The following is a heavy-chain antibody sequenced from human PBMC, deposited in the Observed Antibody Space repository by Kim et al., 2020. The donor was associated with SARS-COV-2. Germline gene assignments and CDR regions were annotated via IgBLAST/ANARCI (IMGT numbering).Heavy chain of an antibody. CDR2: IYYSGST. Sequence: SETLSLTCTVSGGSISSSSYYWGWIRQPPGKGLEWIGSIYYSGSTYYNPSLKSRVTISVDTSKNQFSLKLSSVTAADTAVYYCATHRLLWFGELLQGGFDYWGQGTLVTVSS. CDR1: GGSISSSSYY. D-gene: IGHD3-10*01. V-gene: IGHV4-39*01. J-gene: IGHJ4*02. CDR3: ATHRLLWFGELLQGGFDY.